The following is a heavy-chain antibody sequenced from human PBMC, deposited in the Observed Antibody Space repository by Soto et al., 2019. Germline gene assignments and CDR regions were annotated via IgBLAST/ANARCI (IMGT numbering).Heavy chain of an antibody. CDR1: GGSISSYY. J-gene: IGHJ4*02. V-gene: IGHV4-59*12. D-gene: IGHD4-4*01. CDR2: IYYSGST. CDR3: ARGMTTVTTIDY. Sequence: SETLSLTCTVSGGSISSYYWSWIRQPPGKGLEWIGYIYYSGSTNYNPSLKSRVTTSVDTSKNQFSLKLSSVTAADTAVYYCARGMTTVTTIDYWGQGTLVTVSS.